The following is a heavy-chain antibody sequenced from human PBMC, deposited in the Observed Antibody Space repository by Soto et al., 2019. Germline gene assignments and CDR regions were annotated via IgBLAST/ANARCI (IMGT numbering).Heavy chain of an antibody. CDR1: GFTFRSYA. J-gene: IGHJ4*02. D-gene: IGHD6-19*01. CDR3: ARDSIGSQCLVPLPFDY. CDR2: IRSSSSYI. Sequence: GGSLRLSCAASGFTFRSYAMSWVRQAPGKGLEWVSSIRSSSSYIYYADSVKGRFTISRDNAKNSLYLQMNSLRAEDTAVYYCARDSIGSQCLVPLPFDYWGQGTLVTVSS. V-gene: IGHV3-21*01.